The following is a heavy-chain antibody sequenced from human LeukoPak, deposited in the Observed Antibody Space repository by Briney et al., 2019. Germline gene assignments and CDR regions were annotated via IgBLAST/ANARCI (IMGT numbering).Heavy chain of an antibody. V-gene: IGHV1-2*02. CDR1: GYTFTGYY. CDR3: ARVLRYCSSTSCQTLGC. D-gene: IGHD2-2*01. J-gene: IGHJ4*02. CDR2: INPNSGGT. Sequence: ASVKVSCKASGYTFTGYYMHWVRQAPGQGLEWMGWINPNSGGTNYAQKFQGRVTMTRDTSISTAYMELSRLRSDDTAVYYCARVLRYCSSTSCQTLGCWGQGTLVTVSS.